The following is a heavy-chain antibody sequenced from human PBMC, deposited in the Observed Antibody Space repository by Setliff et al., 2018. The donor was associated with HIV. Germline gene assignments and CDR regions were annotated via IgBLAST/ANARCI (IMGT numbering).Heavy chain of an antibody. CDR1: GYTFTNYG. Sequence: ASVKVSCKASGYTFTNYGISWVRQAPGQGLEWVGGIIPIFGTANYAQKFQGRVTMTTDTSISTAYMELSRLRSDDTAVYYCATLDYWGQGTLVTVSS. J-gene: IGHJ4*02. CDR3: ATLDY. CDR2: IIPIFGTA. V-gene: IGHV1-18*01.